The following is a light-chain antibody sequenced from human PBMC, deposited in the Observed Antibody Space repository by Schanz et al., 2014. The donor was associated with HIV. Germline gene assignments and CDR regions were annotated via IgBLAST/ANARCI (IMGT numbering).Light chain of an antibody. J-gene: IGLJ1*01. CDR1: SSDVGGYNY. Sequence: QSALTQPASASGSPGQSVTISCTGTSSDVGGYNYVSWYQQHPGKAPKVMIYEVSKRPSGVPDRFSGSKSGNTASLTISGLQADDEADYYCSSYTSISTPRYVFGTGTKLTVL. CDR2: EVS. V-gene: IGLV2-8*01. CDR3: SSYTSISTPRYV.